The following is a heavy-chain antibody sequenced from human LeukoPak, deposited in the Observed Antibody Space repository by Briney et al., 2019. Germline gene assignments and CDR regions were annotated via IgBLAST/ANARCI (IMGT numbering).Heavy chain of an antibody. Sequence: GGSLRLSCAASGFTFSSYWMHWVRQAPGKGLVWVSRINSDGSTTSDADSVEGRFTISRDNAKNTLYLQMNSLRAEDTAVYYCARGGSGSPGPFDPWGQGTLVTVSS. V-gene: IGHV3-74*01. CDR1: GFTFSSYW. J-gene: IGHJ5*02. CDR3: ARGGSGSPGPFDP. D-gene: IGHD3-10*01. CDR2: INSDGSTT.